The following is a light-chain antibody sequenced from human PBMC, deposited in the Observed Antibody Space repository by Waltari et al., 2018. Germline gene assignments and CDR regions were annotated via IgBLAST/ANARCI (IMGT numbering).Light chain of an antibody. Sequence: EIVMTQSPATLSVSPGVSATLSCRASQSCGNNLAWYQQKPGQAPRLLIYGAITRDTGIPARFSGSGSGIEFTLIITSLQSEDFAVYYCYQYRNWPRTFGQGTKVEIK. CDR3: YQYRNWPRT. V-gene: IGKV3D-15*01. CDR2: GAI. CDR1: QSCGNN. J-gene: IGKJ1*01.